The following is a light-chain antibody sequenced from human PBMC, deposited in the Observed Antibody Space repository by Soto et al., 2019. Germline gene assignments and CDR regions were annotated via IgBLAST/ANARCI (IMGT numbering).Light chain of an antibody. CDR1: QGISSY. CDR3: QQYYSYPPFT. Sequence: AIRMTQSPSSLSASTGDRVTITCRASQGISSYLAWYQQKPGKVPKLLIYAASTLQSGFPSRFSGSGSGTDFTLTISCLQSEDFATYYCQQYYSYPPFTFGPGTKVDIK. CDR2: AAS. V-gene: IGKV1-8*01. J-gene: IGKJ3*01.